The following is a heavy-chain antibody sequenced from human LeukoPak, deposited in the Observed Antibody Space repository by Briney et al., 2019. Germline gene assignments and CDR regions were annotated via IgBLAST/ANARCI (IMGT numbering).Heavy chain of an antibody. CDR1: GGSFSGYY. Sequence: SETLSLTCAVYGGSFSGYYWSWIRQPPGKGLEWIGEINHSGSTNYNPSLKSRVTISVDTSKNQFSLKLSPVTAADTAVYYCARRGSYYYGSGSRFDYWGQGTLVTVSS. J-gene: IGHJ4*02. V-gene: IGHV4-34*01. D-gene: IGHD3-10*01. CDR2: INHSGST. CDR3: ARRGSYYYGSGSRFDY.